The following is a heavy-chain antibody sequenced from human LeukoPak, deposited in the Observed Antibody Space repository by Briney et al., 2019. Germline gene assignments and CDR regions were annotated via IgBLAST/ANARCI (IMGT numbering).Heavy chain of an antibody. CDR2: INHSGST. J-gene: IGHJ6*02. Sequence: PSETLSLTCAVYGGSFSGYYWSWIRQPPGKGLEWIGEINHSGSTNYNPSLKSRVTISLDTSKNQFSLRLSSVTAADTAVYYCAGEQWRPPYYYFGLDVWGQGTTVTVSS. CDR1: GGSFSGYY. CDR3: AGEQWRPPYYYFGLDV. V-gene: IGHV4-34*01. D-gene: IGHD1/OR15-1a*01.